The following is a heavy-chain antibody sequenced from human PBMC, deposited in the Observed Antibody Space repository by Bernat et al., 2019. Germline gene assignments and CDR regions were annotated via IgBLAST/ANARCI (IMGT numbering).Heavy chain of an antibody. D-gene: IGHD3-22*01. CDR2: IYYSGST. CDR1: GGSVSSGSYY. CDR3: ARDIAYYYDSSGPRFDY. V-gene: IGHV4-61*01. Sequence: QVQLQESGPGLVKPSETLSLTCTVSGGSVSSGSYYWSWIRQPPGKGLEWIGYIYYSGSTNYNPSLKSRVTISVDTSKNQFALKLSCVTAADTAAYYCARDIAYYYDSSGPRFDYWGQGTLVHV. J-gene: IGHJ4*02.